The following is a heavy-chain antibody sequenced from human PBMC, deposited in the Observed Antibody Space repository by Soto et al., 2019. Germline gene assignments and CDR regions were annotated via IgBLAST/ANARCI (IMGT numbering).Heavy chain of an antibody. CDR2: IYYSGST. J-gene: IGHJ3*02. D-gene: IGHD4-17*01. V-gene: IGHV4-59*01. CDR1: GGSISSYY. CDR3: ARGFGYGDYVGNAFDI. Sequence: ETLSLTCTVSGGSISSYYWSWIRQPPGKGLEWIGYIYYSGSTNYNPSLKSRVTISVDTSKNQFSLKLSSVTAADTAVYYCARGFGYGDYVGNAFDIWGQGTMVTVSS.